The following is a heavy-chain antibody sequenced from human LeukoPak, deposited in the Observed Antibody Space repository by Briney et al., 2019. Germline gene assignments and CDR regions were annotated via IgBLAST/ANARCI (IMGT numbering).Heavy chain of an antibody. V-gene: IGHV3-30*02. CDR2: IRSDGSDT. D-gene: IGHD1-1*01. Sequence: PGGSLRLSCAASTLTFSSFGMHWVRQAPGQGKEWVTFIRSDGSDTYYADSVKGRFTISRDNSMNTLYLQMNSLRPEDTAVYYCAKDKGVRYFDYWGQGTLVTVSS. CDR1: TLTFSSFG. J-gene: IGHJ4*02. CDR3: AKDKGVRYFDY.